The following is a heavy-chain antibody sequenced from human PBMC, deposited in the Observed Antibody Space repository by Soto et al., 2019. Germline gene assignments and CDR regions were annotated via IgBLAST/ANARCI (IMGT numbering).Heavy chain of an antibody. Sequence: EVQVVESGGGLVQPGESLRLSCAASGFRYRDHWMSWVRQAPGKGPEWVANIHPDLSDISYVDSVKGRFTISRDNAKNSVYLQMNSLRVEDTAIYYGVRGHGWFDPWGQGALVTVSS. CDR3: VRGHGWFDP. J-gene: IGHJ5*02. CDR2: IHPDLSDI. V-gene: IGHV3-7*01. CDR1: GFRYRDHW.